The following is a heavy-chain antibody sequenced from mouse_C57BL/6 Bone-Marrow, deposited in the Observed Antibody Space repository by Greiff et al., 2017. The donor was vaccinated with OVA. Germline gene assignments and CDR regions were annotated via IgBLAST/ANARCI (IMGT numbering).Heavy chain of an antibody. Sequence: QVHVKQSGAELARPGASVKLSCKASGYTFTSYGISWVKQRTGPGLEWIGEIYPRSGNTYYNEKFKGKATLTADKSSSTAYMELRSLTSEDSAVYFCAREDYYYGSSSDYWGQGTTLTVSS. CDR2: IYPRSGNT. J-gene: IGHJ2*01. D-gene: IGHD1-1*01. CDR1: GYTFTSYG. CDR3: AREDYYYGSSSDY. V-gene: IGHV1-81*01.